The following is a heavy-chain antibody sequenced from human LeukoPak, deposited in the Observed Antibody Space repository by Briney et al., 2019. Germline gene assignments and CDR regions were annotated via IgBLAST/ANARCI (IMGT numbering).Heavy chain of an antibody. J-gene: IGHJ3*02. CDR3: SRGEYQLLWNAFDM. CDR2: MSTYNGNT. V-gene: IGHV1-18*01. D-gene: IGHD2-2*01. Sequence: ASVKVSCKASGYTFTSYAISWVRQAPGQGLEWMGWMSTYNGNTKYAQKLQGRVTMTTDTSTSTAYMELRSLRSDDTAVYYCSRGEYQLLWNAFDMWGQGTTVTVSS. CDR1: GYTFTSYA.